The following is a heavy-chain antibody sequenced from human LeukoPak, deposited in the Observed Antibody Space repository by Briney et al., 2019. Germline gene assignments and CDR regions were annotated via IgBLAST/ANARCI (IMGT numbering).Heavy chain of an antibody. CDR2: ISGGGATT. CDR1: GFTFSSYA. CDR3: SGYNWFDP. V-gene: IGHV3-23*01. J-gene: IGHJ5*02. Sequence: GGSLRLSCAASGFTFSSYAMSWVRQAPGRGLEWVSGISGGGATTYYTDSVKGRFTISRGNAKNSLYLQMNSLRAEDTAVYYCSGYNWFDPWGQGTLVTVSS.